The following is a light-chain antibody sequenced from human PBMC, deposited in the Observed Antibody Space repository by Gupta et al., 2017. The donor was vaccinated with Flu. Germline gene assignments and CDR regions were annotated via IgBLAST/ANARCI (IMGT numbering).Light chain of an antibody. J-gene: IGLJ1*01. CDR2: DVS. CDR1: SSDVGGYNY. V-gene: IGLV2-11*01. Sequence: QSALTQPRSVFGSPGQSVTISCTGTSSDVGGYNYVSWYQHHPGKAPKLMIYDVSKRPSGVPDRFSGSKSGNTASLTISGLQADDEADYYCCSYAGSFYVFGTGTKVTVL. CDR3: CSYAGSFYV.